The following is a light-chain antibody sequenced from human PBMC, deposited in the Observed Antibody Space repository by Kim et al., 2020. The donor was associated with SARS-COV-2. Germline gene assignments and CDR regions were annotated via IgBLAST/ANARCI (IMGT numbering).Light chain of an antibody. CDR2: GKN. V-gene: IGLV3-19*01. J-gene: IGLJ2*01. CDR1: SLRSYY. CDR3: NSRDSSGNLVV. Sequence: ALGQTVRITCPGDSLRSYYASWYQQKPGQAPVLVIYGKNNRPSGIPDRFSGSSSGNTASLTITGAQAEDEADYYCNSRDSSGNLVVFGGGTQLTVL.